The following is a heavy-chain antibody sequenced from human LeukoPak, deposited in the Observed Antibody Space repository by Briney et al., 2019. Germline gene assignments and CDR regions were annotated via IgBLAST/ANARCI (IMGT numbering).Heavy chain of an antibody. CDR1: GFSFSNCS. V-gene: IGHV3-21*01. CDR3: AGDYEGNLAFDI. J-gene: IGHJ3*02. CDR2: ISSSSTYI. D-gene: IGHD4-23*01. Sequence: GGSLRLSCAASGFSFSNCSMNWVRQAPGKGLEWVSSISSSSTYIYYADSLEGRFTISRDNVRNSLYLQMNSLRAEDTAVYYCAGDYEGNLAFDIWGQGTMATVSS.